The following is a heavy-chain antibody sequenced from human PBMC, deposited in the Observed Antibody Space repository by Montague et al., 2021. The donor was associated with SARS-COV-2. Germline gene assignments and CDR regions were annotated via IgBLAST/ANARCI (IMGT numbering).Heavy chain of an antibody. J-gene: IGHJ6*02. CDR2: ISYSGST. CDR3: ARFACRLLFVASHYGMDL. Sequence: SETLSLTCTVYGGSFSSYYWSWIRQPPGKGLEWIGDISYSGSTNYNPSLKSRVTISIDTSKNQFSLKLSSVTAADTAVYYCARFACRLLFVASHYGMDLWGQGITVTVSS. V-gene: IGHV4-34*01. D-gene: IGHD2-21*01. CDR1: GGSFSSYY.